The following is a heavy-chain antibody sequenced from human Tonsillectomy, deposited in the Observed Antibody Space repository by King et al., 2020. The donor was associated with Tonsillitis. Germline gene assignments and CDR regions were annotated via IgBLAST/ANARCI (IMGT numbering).Heavy chain of an antibody. CDR1: QFTFSSFN. CDR2: ISYHGGWR. V-gene: IGHV3-64D*06. CDR3: VKEGGARERVAFDL. Sequence: VQLVESGGGLVQPGGSLTLSCSASTSQFTFSSFNMHWVRQAPGKGLEFVSVISYHGGWRYYADSVKGRFTISRDNSRNMLYLQMTSLRPEDTALYYCVKEGGARERVAFDLWGQGTMVTVSS. J-gene: IGHJ3*01. D-gene: IGHD1-26*01.